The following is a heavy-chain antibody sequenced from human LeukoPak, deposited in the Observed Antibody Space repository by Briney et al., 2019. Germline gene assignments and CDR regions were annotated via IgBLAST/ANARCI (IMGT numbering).Heavy chain of an antibody. CDR2: IYHTGST. Sequence: SETLSLTCGVSGGSISSGLYSWSWIRQPLGKGLEWIGYIYHTGSTYYNPSLKSRVTISVDTSKNQFSLRLSSVTAADTAVYYCTRLQYCSGTGCYWIDPWGQGTLVTVSS. D-gene: IGHD2-2*01. CDR3: TRLQYCSGTGCYWIDP. CDR1: GGSISSGLYS. V-gene: IGHV4-30-2*01. J-gene: IGHJ5*02.